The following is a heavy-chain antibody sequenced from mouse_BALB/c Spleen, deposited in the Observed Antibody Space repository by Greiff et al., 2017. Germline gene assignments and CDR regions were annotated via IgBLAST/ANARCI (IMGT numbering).Heavy chain of an antibody. CDR2: IYPGDGDT. CDR1: GYAFSSYW. CDR3: ARFTTADYYAMDY. Sequence: VQLVESGAELVRPGSSVKISCKASGYAFSSYWMNWVKQRPGQGLEWIGQIYPGDGDTNYNGKFKGKATLTADKSSSTAYMQLSSLTSEDSAVYFCARFTTADYYAMDYWGQGTSVTVSS. V-gene: IGHV1-80*01. D-gene: IGHD1-2*01. J-gene: IGHJ4*01.